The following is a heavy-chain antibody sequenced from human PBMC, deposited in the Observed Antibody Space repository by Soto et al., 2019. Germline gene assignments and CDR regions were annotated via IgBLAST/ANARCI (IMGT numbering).Heavy chain of an antibody. CDR2: ISYDGSNK. V-gene: IGHV3-30*18. Sequence: QVQLVESGGGVVQPGRSLRLSCAASGFTFSSYGMHWVRQAPGKGLEWVAVISYDGSNKYYADSVKGRFTISRDNSKNTLYLQMNSLRAEDTAVYYCAKLVGYCSSTSCHFDYWGQGTLVTVSS. CDR1: GFTFSSYG. J-gene: IGHJ4*02. D-gene: IGHD2-2*01. CDR3: AKLVGYCSSTSCHFDY.